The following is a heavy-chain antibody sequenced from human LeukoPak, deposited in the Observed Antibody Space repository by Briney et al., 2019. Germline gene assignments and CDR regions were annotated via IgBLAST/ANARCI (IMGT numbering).Heavy chain of an antibody. CDR3: ARGRVSSSTWYSTYYYYFYMDV. Sequence: KTSETLSLTCTVSGGYISSYYWTWIRQPPGKGLEWIGYVDHTGSTNFNPSLNGRVSISRDTSKNLFSLRLRSVTAADTAVYFCARGRVSSSTWYSTYYYYFYMDVWGKGTTVTVSS. CDR2: VDHTGST. V-gene: IGHV4-59*01. J-gene: IGHJ6*03. CDR1: GGYISSYY. D-gene: IGHD1-1*01.